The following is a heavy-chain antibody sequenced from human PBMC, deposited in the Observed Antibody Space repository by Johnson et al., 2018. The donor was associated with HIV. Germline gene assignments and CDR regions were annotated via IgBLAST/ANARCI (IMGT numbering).Heavy chain of an antibody. J-gene: IGHJ3*02. V-gene: IGHV3-NL1*01. D-gene: IGHD6-13*01. Sequence: QVQLVESGGGVVQPERSLRLSCAASGFTFSGYGMHWVRQAPGKGLEWVAVIYSGGSTYYADSVKGRFTISRDNSKNTLYLQMNSLRAEDTAVYYCARGLGAAAGAFDIWGQGTMVTVSS. CDR2: IYSGGST. CDR3: ARGLGAAAGAFDI. CDR1: GFTFSGYG.